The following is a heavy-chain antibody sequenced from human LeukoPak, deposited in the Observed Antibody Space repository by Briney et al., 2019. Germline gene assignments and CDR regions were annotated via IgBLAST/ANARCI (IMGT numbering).Heavy chain of an antibody. D-gene: IGHD6-19*01. CDR3: ARALSYSSGWYVGYYFDY. J-gene: IGHJ4*02. V-gene: IGHV1-2*02. CDR1: GCTFTGYY. CDR2: INPNSGGT. Sequence: ASVKVSCKASGCTFTGYYMHWVRQAPGQGLEWMGWINPNSGGTNYAQKFQGRVTMTRDTSISTAYMELSRLRSDDTAVYYCARALSYSSGWYVGYYFDYWGQGTLVTVSS.